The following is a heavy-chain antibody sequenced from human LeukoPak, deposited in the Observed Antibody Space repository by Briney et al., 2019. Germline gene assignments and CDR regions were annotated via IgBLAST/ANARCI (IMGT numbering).Heavy chain of an antibody. Sequence: SETLSLTCAVYGGSFSGYYWSWIRQPPGKGLEWIGEINHSGSTNYNPSLKSRVTISVDTSKNQFSLKLSSVTAADTAVYYCARTPQYYYDSSGYKIGGQGTLVTVSS. CDR2: INHSGST. J-gene: IGHJ4*02. D-gene: IGHD3-22*01. V-gene: IGHV4-34*01. CDR1: GGSFSGYY. CDR3: ARTPQYYYDSSGYKI.